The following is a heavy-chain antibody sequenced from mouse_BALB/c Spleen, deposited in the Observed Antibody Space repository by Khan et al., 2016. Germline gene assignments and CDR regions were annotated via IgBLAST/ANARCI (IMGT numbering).Heavy chain of an antibody. CDR2: IWAGGRT. Sequence: QVQLKQSGPGLVAPSQSLSITCTVSGFSLTSYGVHWVRQPPGKGLEWLGVIWAGGRTNYNSALLSGLRISKDNSKSPVFLKMNSLQTADTAMYDCARDNWDAYWGQGTLVTVSA. CDR3: ARDNWDAY. D-gene: IGHD4-1*01. J-gene: IGHJ3*01. V-gene: IGHV2-9*02. CDR1: GFSLTSYG.